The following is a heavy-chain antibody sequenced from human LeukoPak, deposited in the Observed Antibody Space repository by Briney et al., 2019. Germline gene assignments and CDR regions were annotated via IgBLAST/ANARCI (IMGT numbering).Heavy chain of an antibody. V-gene: IGHV3-23*01. CDR3: AKSGGASCYSAADC. CDR1: GFTFSSYA. CDR2: ISGSGGTT. D-gene: IGHD2-15*01. Sequence: GGSLRLSCAASGFTFSSYAVSWVRQAPGKGLEWVSVISGSGGTTSYAESVKGRFTISRDDSKSTLYLQMNSLRAEDTAVYYCAKSGGASCYSAADCWGQGTLVTVSS. J-gene: IGHJ4*02.